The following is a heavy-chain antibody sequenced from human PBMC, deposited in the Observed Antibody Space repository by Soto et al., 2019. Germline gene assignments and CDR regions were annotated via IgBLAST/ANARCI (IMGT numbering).Heavy chain of an antibody. CDR2: IIPIFGTA. Sequence: QVQLVQSGAEVKKPGSSVKVSCKASGGTFSSYAISWVRQAPGQGLEWMGGIIPIFGTANYAQKFQGRVTITADESTSTAYMELSSLRSEDTAVYYCARSTDCISTSCYRAVAYGMDVWGQGTTVTVSS. V-gene: IGHV1-69*12. D-gene: IGHD2-2*01. J-gene: IGHJ6*02. CDR3: ARSTDCISTSCYRAVAYGMDV. CDR1: GGTFSSYA.